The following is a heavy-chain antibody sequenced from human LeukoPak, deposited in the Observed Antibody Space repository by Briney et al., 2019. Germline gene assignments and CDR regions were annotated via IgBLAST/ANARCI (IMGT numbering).Heavy chain of an antibody. J-gene: IGHJ6*02. CDR3: ARLPITPGIYGMDV. V-gene: IGHV3-48*01. CDR2: ISSGSSTI. D-gene: IGHD2-15*01. Sequence: PGGSLRLSCAASGFTFRSYSLSWVRQSPGKGLEWVSYISSGSSTIHYADSVRGRFTLSRDNAKNSLYLQMNSLRAKDTAVYYCARLPITPGIYGMDVWGQGTTVTVSS. CDR1: GFTFRSYS.